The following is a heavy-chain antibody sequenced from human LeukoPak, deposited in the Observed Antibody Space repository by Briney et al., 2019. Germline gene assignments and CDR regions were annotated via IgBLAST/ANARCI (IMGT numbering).Heavy chain of an antibody. V-gene: IGHV3-11*01. CDR1: GFNFSDYH. J-gene: IGHJ4*02. CDR2: MSPGGGNI. D-gene: IGHD6-19*01. Sequence: PGGSLRLSCAASGFNFSDYHMNWIRQAPGKGLEWISYMSPGGGNIYFADSVKGRFTLSRDNAKHSLDLQMNSLTAEDTAVYYCSSGRDIAVAGPGGYFDYWGQGTLVTVSS. CDR3: SSGRDIAVAGPGGYFDY.